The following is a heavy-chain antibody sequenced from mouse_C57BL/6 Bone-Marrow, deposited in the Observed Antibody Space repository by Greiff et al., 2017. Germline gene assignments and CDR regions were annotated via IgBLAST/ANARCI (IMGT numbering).Heavy chain of an antibody. CDR1: GFNIKDYY. Sequence: VQLQQSGAELVKPGASVKLSCTASGFNIKDYYIHWVKQRTEQGLEWIGRIDPEDGETKSAPKFQDKATITAATSSNTAYLQLSSLTSEDTAVYYCTRSLIYYGTNYWGQGTTLTVSS. D-gene: IGHD1-1*01. CDR3: TRSLIYYGTNY. J-gene: IGHJ2*01. V-gene: IGHV14-2*01. CDR2: IDPEDGET.